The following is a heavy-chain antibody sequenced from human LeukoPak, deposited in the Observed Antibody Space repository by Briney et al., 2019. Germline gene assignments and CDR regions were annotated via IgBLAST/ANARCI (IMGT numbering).Heavy chain of an antibody. CDR1: GYSFTSYW. Sequence: GESLKISCKGSGYSFTSYWIGWVRQMPGKGLERMGIIYPDDSDTRYSPSFEGQVIISVDKSISTAYLQWSSLKASDTATYYCARHGHCTNGVCYSNYYYYMDAWGKGTTVTVSS. CDR2: IYPDDSDT. V-gene: IGHV5-51*01. CDR3: ARHGHCTNGVCYSNYYYYMDA. D-gene: IGHD2-8*01. J-gene: IGHJ6*03.